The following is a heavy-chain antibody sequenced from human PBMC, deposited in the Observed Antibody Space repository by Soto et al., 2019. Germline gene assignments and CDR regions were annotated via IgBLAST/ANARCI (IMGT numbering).Heavy chain of an antibody. CDR1: GDTFKNCV. D-gene: IGHD3-10*01. CDR2: IIPLFGTT. J-gene: IGHJ1*01. V-gene: IGHV1-69*01. CDR3: AAERGFGKLCVG. Sequence: QVQVVQSGVEVRRPGSSVKVSCKASGDTFKNCVISWVRQAPGQGLEWMGGIIPLFGTTDFAQRFQGRLTIKTDESTTTAYMEMSRLRSEDTATYYCAAERGFGKLCVGWGPGTRV.